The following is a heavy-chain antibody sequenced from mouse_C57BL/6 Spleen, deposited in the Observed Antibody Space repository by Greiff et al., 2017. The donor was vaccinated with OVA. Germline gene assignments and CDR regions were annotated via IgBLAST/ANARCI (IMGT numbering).Heavy chain of an antibody. CDR2: IDPETGGT. CDR3: TRGGSYYSNAGGFAY. D-gene: IGHD2-5*01. J-gene: IGHJ3*01. CDR1: GYTFTDYE. V-gene: IGHV1-15*01. Sequence: VQLQQSGAELVRPGASVTLSCKASGYTFTDYEMHWVKQTPVHGLEWIGAIDPETGGTAYNQKFKGKAILTADKSSCTAYMELRSLTSEDSAVYYCTRGGSYYSNAGGFAYWGQGTLVTVSA.